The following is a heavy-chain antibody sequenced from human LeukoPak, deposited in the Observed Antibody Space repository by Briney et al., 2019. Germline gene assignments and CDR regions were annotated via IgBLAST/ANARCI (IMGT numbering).Heavy chain of an antibody. Sequence: SETLSLTCTVSGGSISSYYWSWIRQPPGKGLEWIGYIYYSGSTNYNPSLKSRVTISVDTSKNQFSLKLSSVTAADTAVYYCARAGTGEEYYFDYWGQGTLVTVSS. V-gene: IGHV4-59*08. D-gene: IGHD7-27*01. CDR2: IYYSGST. J-gene: IGHJ4*02. CDR3: ARAGTGEEYYFDY. CDR1: GGSISSYY.